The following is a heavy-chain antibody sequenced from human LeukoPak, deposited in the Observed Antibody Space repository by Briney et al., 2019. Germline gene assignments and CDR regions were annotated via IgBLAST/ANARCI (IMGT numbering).Heavy chain of an antibody. V-gene: IGHV4-4*07. D-gene: IGHD1-26*01. Sequence: SETLSLTCSVSGVSISAYYWSWIRQPAGKGLEWIGRIYTSGSTNYNPSLKSRVTMSVDTSKNQFSLKLSSVTAADTAVYYCARGGSGSYLYFNLDYWGQGTLVTVSS. CDR1: GVSISAYY. CDR2: IYTSGST. CDR3: ARGGSGSYLYFNLDY. J-gene: IGHJ4*02.